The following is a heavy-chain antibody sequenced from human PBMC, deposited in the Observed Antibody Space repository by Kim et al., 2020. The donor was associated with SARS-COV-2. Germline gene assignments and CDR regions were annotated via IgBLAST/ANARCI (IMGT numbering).Heavy chain of an antibody. V-gene: IGHV3-33*06. CDR1: GFTFSSYG. Sequence: GGSLRLSCAASGFTFSSYGMHWVRQAPGKGLEWVAVIWYDGSNKYYADSVKGRFTISRDNSKNTLYLQMNSLRAEDTAVYYCAKATRRITMVRGVVGFDYWGQGTLVTVSS. CDR3: AKATRRITMVRGVVGFDY. D-gene: IGHD3-10*01. J-gene: IGHJ4*02. CDR2: IWYDGSNK.